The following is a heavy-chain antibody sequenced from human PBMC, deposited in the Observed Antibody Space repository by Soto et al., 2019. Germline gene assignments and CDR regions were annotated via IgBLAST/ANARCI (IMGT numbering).Heavy chain of an antibody. CDR1: GFTFSSYG. V-gene: IGHV3-30*18. CDR2: ISYDGSNK. D-gene: IGHD3-22*01. CDR3: AKKLITYYYDSSGSQTDY. Sequence: VQLVESGGGVVQPGRSLRLSCAASGFTFSSYGMHWVRQAPGKGLEWVAVISYDGSNKYYADSVKGRFTISRDNSKNTLYLQMNSLRAEDTAVYYCAKKLITYYYDSSGSQTDYWGQGTLVTVSS. J-gene: IGHJ4*02.